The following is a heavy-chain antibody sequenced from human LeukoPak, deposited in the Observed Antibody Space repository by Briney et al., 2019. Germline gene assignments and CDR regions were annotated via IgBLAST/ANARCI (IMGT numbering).Heavy chain of an antibody. CDR2: ISAYNGNT. Sequence: ASVKVSCKASGYTFTSYGISWVRQAPGQGLEWMGWISAYNGNTNYAQKLQGRVTMTTDTSTSTAYMELSSLRSEDTAVYYCARADPQRRQFDYWGQGTLVTVSS. D-gene: IGHD1-1*01. CDR1: GYTFTSYG. CDR3: ARADPQRRQFDY. V-gene: IGHV1-18*01. J-gene: IGHJ4*02.